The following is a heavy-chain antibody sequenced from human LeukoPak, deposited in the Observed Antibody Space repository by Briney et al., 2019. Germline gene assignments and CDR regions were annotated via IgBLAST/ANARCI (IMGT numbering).Heavy chain of an antibody. D-gene: IGHD2-2*01. J-gene: IGHJ4*02. Sequence: PGGSLRLSCAASGFTFNSYSMNWVRQAPGKGLEWVSSISSSSSYIYYADSVRGRFTISRDNAKNPLYLQMNSLRAEDTAVYYCARSLDTYCTSTSCYPTMVFWGQGTLVTVSS. V-gene: IGHV3-21*01. CDR3: ARSLDTYCTSTSCYPTMVF. CDR2: ISSSSSYI. CDR1: GFTFNSYS.